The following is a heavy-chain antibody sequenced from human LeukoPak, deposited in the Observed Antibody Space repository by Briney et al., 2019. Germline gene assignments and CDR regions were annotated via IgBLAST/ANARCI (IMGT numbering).Heavy chain of an antibody. CDR3: ARGPMVRGVIRHYGMDV. V-gene: IGHV4-31*03. D-gene: IGHD3-10*01. CDR1: GGSISSGGYY. CDR2: IYYSGST. J-gene: IGHJ6*02. Sequence: SETLSLTCTLSGGSISSGGYYWSWIRQHPGKGLEWIGYIYYSGSTYYNPSLKSRVTISVDTSKNQFSLKLSSVTAADTAVYYCARGPMVRGVIRHYGMDVWGQGTTVTVSS.